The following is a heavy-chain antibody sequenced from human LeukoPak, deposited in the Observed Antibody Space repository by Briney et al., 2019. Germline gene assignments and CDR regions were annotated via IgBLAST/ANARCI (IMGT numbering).Heavy chain of an antibody. D-gene: IGHD6-13*01. CDR3: ARDVKQQLVPWDYYYYMDV. CDR1: GFTVSSNY. Sequence: GGSLRLSCAASGFTVSSNYMSWVRQAPGKGLEWVSVIYSGGSTYYADSVKGRFTISRDNSKNTLYLQMNSLRAEDTAVYYCARDVKQQLVPWDYYYYMDVWGKGTTVTVSS. J-gene: IGHJ6*03. V-gene: IGHV3-53*01. CDR2: IYSGGST.